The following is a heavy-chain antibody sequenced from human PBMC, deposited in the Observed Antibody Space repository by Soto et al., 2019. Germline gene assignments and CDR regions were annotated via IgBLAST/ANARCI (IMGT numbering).Heavy chain of an antibody. CDR3: ARVGLGRAIFGVVITGGAFDI. V-gene: IGHV3-33*01. CDR2: IGDDGSNK. CDR1: GFTFSSYG. J-gene: IGHJ3*02. Sequence: QVQLVESGGGVVQPGRSLRLSCAASGFTFSSYGMHWVRQAPGKGLELVAVIGDDGSNKYYADSVKGRFTISRYNSKNTLYLQMNSLRAEDTAVYYCARVGLGRAIFGVVITGGAFDIWGQGTMVTVSS. D-gene: IGHD3-3*01.